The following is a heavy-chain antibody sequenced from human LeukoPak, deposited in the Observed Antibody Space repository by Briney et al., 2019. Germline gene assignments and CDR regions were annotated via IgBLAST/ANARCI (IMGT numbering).Heavy chain of an antibody. J-gene: IGHJ4*02. Sequence: GGSLRLSCAASGFTVSSNYMSWVRQAPGKGLEWVSYISSSGSTIYYADSVKGRFTISRDNAKNSLYLQMNSLRAEDTAVYYCAMSSRGVIDYWGQGTLVTVSS. D-gene: IGHD3-10*01. V-gene: IGHV3-11*01. CDR3: AMSSRGVIDY. CDR2: ISSSGSTI. CDR1: GFTVSSNY.